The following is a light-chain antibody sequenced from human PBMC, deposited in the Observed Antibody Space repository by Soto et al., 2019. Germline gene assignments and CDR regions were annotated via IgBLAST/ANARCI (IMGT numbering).Light chain of an antibody. CDR3: HQYDNSPEWT. CDR2: GAS. Sequence: EIVLPQSPGTLSLSPGERATLSCRASQSVSSTYSAWYQQKPGQAPRLLLYGASSRAAGIPDRFSGSGSGTAFTLSISRLEPEDFAVYYWHQYDNSPEWTFGQGTKVEIK. CDR1: QSVSSTY. J-gene: IGKJ1*01. V-gene: IGKV3-20*01.